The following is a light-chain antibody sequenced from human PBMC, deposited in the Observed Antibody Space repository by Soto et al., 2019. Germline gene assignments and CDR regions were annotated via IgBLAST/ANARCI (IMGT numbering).Light chain of an antibody. CDR1: SSDVGRYTY. CDR3: TSYTSTSTPYV. J-gene: IGLJ1*01. CDR2: DAY. V-gene: IGLV2-14*01. Sequence: QSVLTQPASVSGSPGQSITISCAGTSSDVGRYTYVSWYQQHPGKAPKLIIYDAYNRPSGVSNRFSGSKSGNTASLTISGLQAEDEADYYCTSYTSTSTPYVFGGGTKVTVL.